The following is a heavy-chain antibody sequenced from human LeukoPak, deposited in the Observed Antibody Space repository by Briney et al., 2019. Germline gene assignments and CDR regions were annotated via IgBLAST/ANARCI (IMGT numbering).Heavy chain of an antibody. CDR1: GGSISSGGYY. Sequence: PSETLSLTCTVSGGSISSGGYYWSWIRQPPGKGLEWIGYIYHSGSTYYNPSLKSRVTISVDTSKNQFSLKLSSVTAADTAVYYCARGGSGSDFDYWGQGTLVTVSS. V-gene: IGHV4-30-2*01. CDR2: IYHSGST. CDR3: ARGGSGSDFDY. D-gene: IGHD3-10*01. J-gene: IGHJ4*02.